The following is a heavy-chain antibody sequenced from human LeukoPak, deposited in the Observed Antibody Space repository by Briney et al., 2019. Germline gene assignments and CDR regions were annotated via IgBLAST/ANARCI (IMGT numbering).Heavy chain of an antibody. CDR3: ARVTQQLVLGDFDY. Sequence: GGSLRLSCAVSGFTFSSYWMHWVRQAPGKGLVWVSRISSDGSSTNYADSVKGRFTISRDNAKNTLYLQMNSLRAEDTAVYYCARVTQQLVLGDFDYWGQGTLVTVSS. J-gene: IGHJ4*02. CDR2: ISSDGSST. CDR1: GFTFSSYW. V-gene: IGHV3-74*01. D-gene: IGHD6-13*01.